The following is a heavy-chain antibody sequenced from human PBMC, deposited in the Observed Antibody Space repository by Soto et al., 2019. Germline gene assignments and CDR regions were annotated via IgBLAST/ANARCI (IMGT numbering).Heavy chain of an antibody. D-gene: IGHD1-26*01. CDR2: IYYSGST. V-gene: IGHV4-39*01. Sequence: PSETLSLTCTVSGGSISSSSYYWGWIRQPPGKGLEWIGSIYYSGSTYYNPSLKSRVTISVDTSKNQFSLKLSSVTAADTAVYYCARHFTHSGSPYWRQGTLVTVSS. CDR3: ARHFTHSGSPY. CDR1: GGSISSSSYY. J-gene: IGHJ4*02.